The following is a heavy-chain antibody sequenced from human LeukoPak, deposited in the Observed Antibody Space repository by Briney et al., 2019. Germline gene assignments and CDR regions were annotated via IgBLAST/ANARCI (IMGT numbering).Heavy chain of an antibody. CDR1: GGSISSSNW. CDR2: IYHSGST. V-gene: IGHV4-4*02. Sequence: PSGTLSLTRAVSGGSISSSNWWTWVRQPPGKGLEWIGEIYHSGSTYYNPSLKSRVTISVDASKNQFSLKLSSVTAADTAVYYCARRRNVLLWFGELASFDPWGQGTLVTVSS. CDR3: ARRRNVLLWFGELASFDP. D-gene: IGHD3-10*01. J-gene: IGHJ5*02.